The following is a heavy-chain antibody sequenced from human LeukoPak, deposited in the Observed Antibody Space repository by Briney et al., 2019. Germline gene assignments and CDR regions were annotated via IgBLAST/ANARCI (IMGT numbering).Heavy chain of an antibody. V-gene: IGHV4-4*07. D-gene: IGHD2-15*01. Sequence: PSETLSLTCTVSGGSISSYYWSWIRLPAGKGLEWIGRIYTSGSTNYNPSLKSRVTMSVDTSKNQFSLKLSSVTAADTAVYYCAREILLLSQDAFDIWGQGTMVTVSS. CDR1: GGSISSYY. CDR3: AREILLLSQDAFDI. CDR2: IYTSGST. J-gene: IGHJ3*02.